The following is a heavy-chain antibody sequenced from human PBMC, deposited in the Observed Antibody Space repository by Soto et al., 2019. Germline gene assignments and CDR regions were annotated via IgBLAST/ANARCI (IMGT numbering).Heavy chain of an antibody. CDR3: AKDRDTAMVEDNWFDP. CDR2: ISGSGGST. D-gene: IGHD5-18*01. Sequence: PGGSLRLSCAASGFTFSSYAMSWVRQAPGKGLEWVSAISGSGGSTYYADSVKGRFTISRDNSKNTLYLQMNSLRAKDTAVYYCAKDRDTAMVEDNWFDPWGQGTLVTVSS. J-gene: IGHJ5*02. CDR1: GFTFSSYA. V-gene: IGHV3-23*01.